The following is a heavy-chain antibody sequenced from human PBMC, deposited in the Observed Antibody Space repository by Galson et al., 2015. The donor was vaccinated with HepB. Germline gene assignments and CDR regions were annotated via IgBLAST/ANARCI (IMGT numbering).Heavy chain of an antibody. D-gene: IGHD2-2*01. CDR2: MNPNSGNT. CDR3: ARGKVYCSSTSCYNWFDP. Sequence: SVKVSCKASGVTFTSYGINWVRQATGQGLEWVGWMNPNSGNTGYAQKFQGRVTMTRNTSISTAYMELSSLRTEDTAVYYCARGKVYCSSTSCYNWFDPWGQGTLVTVSS. J-gene: IGHJ5*02. V-gene: IGHV1-8*02. CDR1: GVTFTSYG.